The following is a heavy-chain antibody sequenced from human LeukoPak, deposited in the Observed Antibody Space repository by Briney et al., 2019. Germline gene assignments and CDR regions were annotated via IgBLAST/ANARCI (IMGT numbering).Heavy chain of an antibody. V-gene: IGHV4-39*01. J-gene: IGHJ4*02. CDR1: GDSISSSNSY. CDR3: ARLEIDSSGYIDY. Sequence: SEALSLTCTVSGDSISSSNSYWGWIRQPPGKGLEWIGSIYYSGNTYYNPSLKSRVTISVDTSKNQFSLKLSSVTAADTAVYYCARLEIDSSGYIDYWGQGTLVTVSS. CDR2: IYYSGNT. D-gene: IGHD3-22*01.